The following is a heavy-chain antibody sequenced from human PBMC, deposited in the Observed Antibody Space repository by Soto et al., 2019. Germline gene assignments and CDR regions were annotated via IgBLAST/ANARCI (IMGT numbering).Heavy chain of an antibody. CDR1: GFTVSSNY. CDR3: ARGFRVCSSTSCQSPWFDP. Sequence: GGSLRLSCAASGFTVSSNYMSWVLQAPGKGLEWVSVIYSGGSTYYADSVKGRFTISRDNSKNTLYLQMNSLRAEDTAVYYCARGFRVCSSTSCQSPWFDPWGQGTLVTVSS. J-gene: IGHJ5*02. D-gene: IGHD2-2*01. CDR2: IYSGGST. V-gene: IGHV3-66*01.